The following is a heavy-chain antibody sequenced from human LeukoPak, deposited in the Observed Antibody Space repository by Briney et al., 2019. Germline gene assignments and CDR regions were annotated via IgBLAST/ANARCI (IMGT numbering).Heavy chain of an antibody. CDR1: GGSISSGDYY. Sequence: SETLSLTCTVSGGSISSGDYYWSWIRQPPGKGLEWIGYIYYSGSTYYNPSLKRRVTISVDTSKNQFSLKLSSVTAADTAVYYCARGSGFLEWLLVSYHYMDVWGKGTTVTVSS. CDR3: ARGSGFLEWLLVSYHYMDV. J-gene: IGHJ6*03. D-gene: IGHD3-3*01. V-gene: IGHV4-30-4*08. CDR2: IYYSGST.